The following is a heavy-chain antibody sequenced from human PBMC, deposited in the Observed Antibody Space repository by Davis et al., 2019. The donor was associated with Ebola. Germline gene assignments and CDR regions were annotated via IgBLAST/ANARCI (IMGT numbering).Heavy chain of an antibody. CDR3: ARGGITMTVVPRDYYYGMDV. CDR1: AYTFTGYY. V-gene: IGHV1-2*06. D-gene: IGHD3-22*01. CDR2: MKPYSGGT. J-gene: IGHJ6*02. Sequence: ASVQVSCKASAYTFTGYYIHWVRQAPAQGLEWMRRMKPYSGGTNYAQKFLGRVTMTRDTSTSTVYMDLSGLRSDDTAVYFCARGGITMTVVPRDYYYGMDVWGQGTTVTVSS.